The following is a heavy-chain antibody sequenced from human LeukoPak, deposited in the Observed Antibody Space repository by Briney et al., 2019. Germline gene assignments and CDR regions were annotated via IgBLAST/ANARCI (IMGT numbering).Heavy chain of an antibody. CDR3: AREVAY. J-gene: IGHJ4*02. V-gene: IGHV4-39*07. Sequence: SETLSLTCSVSGGSISSSAYYWGWIRQPPGKGLEWIGSAHYSGTTYYNPSLKSRATISIDTSKNQFSLKLSSVTAADTAVYYCAREVAYWGQGTLVTVSS. CDR1: GGSISSSAYY. CDR2: AHYSGTT.